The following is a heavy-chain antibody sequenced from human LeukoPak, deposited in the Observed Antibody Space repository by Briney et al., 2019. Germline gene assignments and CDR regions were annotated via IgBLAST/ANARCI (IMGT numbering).Heavy chain of an antibody. J-gene: IGHJ4*02. Sequence: GASVKVSCKASGYTFTSYDINWVRQATGQGLEWMGWINTYNGNTNYAQKLQGRVTMTTDTSTSTTYMELRSLRSDDTAVYYCALRTGATPNYFDYWGQGTLVTVSS. D-gene: IGHD1-7*01. CDR2: INTYNGNT. V-gene: IGHV1-18*01. CDR3: ALRTGATPNYFDY. CDR1: GYTFTSYD.